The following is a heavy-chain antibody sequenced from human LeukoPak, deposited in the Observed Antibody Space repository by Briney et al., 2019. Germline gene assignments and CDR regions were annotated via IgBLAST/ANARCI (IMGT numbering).Heavy chain of an antibody. CDR3: ARHEYSGSYYGLSWFDP. J-gene: IGHJ5*02. V-gene: IGHV4-39*01. CDR2: NYYSESL. CDR1: SGSISSSGYY. Sequence: SETLSLICTVSSGSISSSGYYWAWIRQPPGKVLEWDARNYYSESLCYNLSLKSRVTISDDTSQNQLSLKLRSLTAPDTAVYYCARHEYSGSYYGLSWFDPWGQGTLVTVSS. D-gene: IGHD1-26*01.